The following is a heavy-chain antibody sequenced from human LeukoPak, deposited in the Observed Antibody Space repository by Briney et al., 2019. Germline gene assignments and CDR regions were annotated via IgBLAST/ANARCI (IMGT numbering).Heavy chain of an antibody. J-gene: IGHJ3*02. D-gene: IGHD3-10*01. V-gene: IGHV3-11*01. CDR2: ISSSGSTI. Sequence: GGSLRLSCAASGFTFSDYYMSWIRQAPGKGLEWVSYISSSGSTIYYADSVKGRFTISRDNAKNSLYLQMNSLSAEDTAVYYCATEVRAGGAFDIWGQGTMVTVSS. CDR1: GFTFSDYY. CDR3: ATEVRAGGAFDI.